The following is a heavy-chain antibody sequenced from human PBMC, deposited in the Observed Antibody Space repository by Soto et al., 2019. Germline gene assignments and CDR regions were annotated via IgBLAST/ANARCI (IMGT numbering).Heavy chain of an antibody. CDR3: ARDLHIVATGGFDY. CDR1: GFTMTELS. J-gene: IGHJ4*02. CDR2: IIPEVGIA. D-gene: IGHD5-12*01. V-gene: IGHV1-24*01. Sequence: EASVKVSCKVSGFTMTELSMHWVRQAPGKGLGWMGGIIPEVGIAIYAQKFQGRVTITADKSTSTAYMELSSLRSEDTAVYYSARDLHIVATGGFDYWGQGTLVTVSS.